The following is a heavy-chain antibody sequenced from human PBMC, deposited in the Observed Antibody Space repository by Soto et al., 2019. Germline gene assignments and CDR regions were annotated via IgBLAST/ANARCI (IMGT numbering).Heavy chain of an antibody. Sequence: PGGSLRLSCAASGFTFRSYAMSWVRQAPGKGLEWVSSTDNSGTYPWHADSVKGRFTISRDNSQNTLYLEMNSLRAEDTAVYYCAKGSASGPPYSFDSSGPGPLLTVSS. V-gene: IGHV3-23*05. CDR1: GFTFRSYA. D-gene: IGHD3-10*01. CDR2: TDNSGTYP. J-gene: IGHJ4*02. CDR3: AKGSASGPPYSFDS.